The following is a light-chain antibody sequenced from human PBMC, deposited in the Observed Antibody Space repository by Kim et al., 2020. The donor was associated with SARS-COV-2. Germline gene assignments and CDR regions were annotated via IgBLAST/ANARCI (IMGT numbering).Light chain of an antibody. V-gene: IGLV6-57*03. CDR1: SGDITTNY. Sequence: VTISCTRNSGDITTNYFQWYQQRPGSAPNPVIFEDSRRPSGVPDRFSGSVDKSSNTASLTISGLETEDEADYYCHSFDGSSLVMVFGGGTQLTVL. J-gene: IGLJ2*01. CDR2: EDS. CDR3: HSFDGSSLVMV.